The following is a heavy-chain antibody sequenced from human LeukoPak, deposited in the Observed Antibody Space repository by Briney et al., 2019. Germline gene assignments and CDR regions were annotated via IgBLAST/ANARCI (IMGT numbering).Heavy chain of an antibody. CDR2: ISFDGSNK. V-gene: IGHV3-30-3*01. CDR3: ARGGHLDAFDI. Sequence: PGGSLRLSCAASGFTFSSYAMHWVRQAPGKGLEWVAVISFDGSNKYYADSVKGRFTISRDNSKNTLYLQMNSLRAEDTAVYYCARGGHLDAFDIWGQGTMVTVSS. J-gene: IGHJ3*02. CDR1: GFTFSSYA.